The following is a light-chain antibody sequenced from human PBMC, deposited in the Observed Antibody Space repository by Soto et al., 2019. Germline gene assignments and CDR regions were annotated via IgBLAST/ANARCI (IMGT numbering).Light chain of an antibody. Sequence: QSVLTQPASVSGSPGQSITISCTGTSSDVGGHNYVSWYQQHPGKAPKLMIYEVSYRPSGVSNRFSGSKSGYTASLTISGLQDEDEADYYCSSYSTSATPYVFGTGTKVTVL. CDR3: SSYSTSATPYV. CDR2: EVS. CDR1: SSDVGGHNY. J-gene: IGLJ1*01. V-gene: IGLV2-14*01.